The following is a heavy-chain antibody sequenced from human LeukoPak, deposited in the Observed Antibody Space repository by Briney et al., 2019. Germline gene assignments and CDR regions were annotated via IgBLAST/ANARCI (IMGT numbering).Heavy chain of an antibody. D-gene: IGHD3-22*01. V-gene: IGHV1-2*06. CDR1: GYTFTSYY. Sequence: ASVKVSCKASGYTFTSYYMHWVRQAPGQGLEWMGRINPNSGGTNYAQKFQGRVTMTRDTSISTAYMELSRLRSDDTAVYYCAREDYYDSSGADYWGQGTLVTVSS. CDR3: AREDYYDSSGADY. J-gene: IGHJ4*02. CDR2: INPNSGGT.